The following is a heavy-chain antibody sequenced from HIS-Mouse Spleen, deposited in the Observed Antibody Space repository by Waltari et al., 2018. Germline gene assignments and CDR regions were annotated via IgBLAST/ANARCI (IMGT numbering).Heavy chain of an antibody. CDR2: IYYSGST. V-gene: IGHV4-39*07. CDR3: AREIPYSSSWYDWYFDL. J-gene: IGHJ2*01. Sequence: HLQLQDSGPGLVKPSETLSLTCTVSGGSISSSSYYWCWIRQPPGKGLGWIGSIYYSGSTYSNPSHKSRVTISVDTSKNQFSLKLSSVTAADTAVYYCAREIPYSSSWYDWYFDLWGRGTLVTVSS. D-gene: IGHD6-13*01. CDR1: GGSISSSSYY.